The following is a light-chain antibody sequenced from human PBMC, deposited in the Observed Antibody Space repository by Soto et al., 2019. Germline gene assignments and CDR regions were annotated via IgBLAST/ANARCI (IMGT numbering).Light chain of an antibody. J-gene: IGKJ4*02. CDR1: QSVSSSY. CDR2: GAS. V-gene: IGKV3-20*01. CDR3: PHHGSSPLP. Sequence: EIVLTQSPGTLSLSPGERATLSCRASQSVSSSYLAWYQQKPGQAPRLLIYGASSRATGIPDRFSGSGSGTDFTLTTSPLEPDHFAVYYCPHHGSSPLPFRGGTTVEIK.